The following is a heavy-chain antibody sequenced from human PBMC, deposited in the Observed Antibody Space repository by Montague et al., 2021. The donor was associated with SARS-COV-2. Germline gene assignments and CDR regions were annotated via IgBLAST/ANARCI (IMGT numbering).Heavy chain of an antibody. Sequence: SETLSLTCAVYGGSFSGYYWSWIRQPPGKGLEWIGEINHSGSTNYNPSLKSRVTISVDTSKNQFSLKLSSVTAADTAVYYCARGPHGSSWHYYYYYGMDVWGQGTTVTVSS. CDR1: GGSFSGYY. CDR2: INHSGST. J-gene: IGHJ6*02. CDR3: ARGPHGSSWHYYYYYGMDV. D-gene: IGHD6-13*01. V-gene: IGHV4-34*01.